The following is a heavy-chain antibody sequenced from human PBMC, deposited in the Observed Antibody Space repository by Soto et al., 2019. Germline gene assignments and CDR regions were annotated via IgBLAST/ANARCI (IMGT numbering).Heavy chain of an antibody. Sequence: QVQLVQSGAEVKKPGSSVKVSCKASGGTFSSYAISWVRQAPGQGLEWMGGIIPIFGTANYAQKFQGRVTITADEATSTAYMELCSQRSEDTAVYYCARARPYGYSPSLFDYWGQGTVVTVSS. CDR3: ARARPYGYSPSLFDY. CDR1: GGTFSSYA. V-gene: IGHV1-69*01. CDR2: IIPIFGTA. D-gene: IGHD5-18*01. J-gene: IGHJ4*02.